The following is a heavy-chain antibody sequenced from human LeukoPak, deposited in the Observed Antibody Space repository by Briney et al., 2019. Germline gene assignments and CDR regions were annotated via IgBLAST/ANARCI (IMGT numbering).Heavy chain of an antibody. CDR3: ARDRGLSIAAAVAC. CDR2: INPNSGGT. CDR1: GYTFTGYY. Sequence: GASVKVSCKASGYTFTGYYMHWVRQAPGQGLEWMGWINPNSGGTNYAQKFQGRVTMTRDTSISTAYMELSRLRSDDTAVYYCARDRGLSIAAAVACWGQGTLVTVSS. D-gene: IGHD6-13*01. V-gene: IGHV1-2*02. J-gene: IGHJ4*02.